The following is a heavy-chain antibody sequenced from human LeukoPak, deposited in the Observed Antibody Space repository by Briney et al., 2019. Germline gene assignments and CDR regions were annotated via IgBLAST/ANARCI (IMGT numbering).Heavy chain of an antibody. J-gene: IGHJ4*02. CDR3: ARDGWLDY. D-gene: IGHD5-24*01. CDR1: GFTFSSYT. Sequence: GGSLRLSCAASGFTFSSYTMNWVRQAQGKGLEWVSSIRSSSSYIYYADSVKGRFTISRDNAKNSLYLQMNSLRAEDTAVYYCARDGWLDYWGQGTLVTVSS. V-gene: IGHV3-21*01. CDR2: IRSSSSYI.